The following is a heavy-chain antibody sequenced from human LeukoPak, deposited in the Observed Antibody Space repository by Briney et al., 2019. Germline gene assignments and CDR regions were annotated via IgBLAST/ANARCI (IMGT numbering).Heavy chain of an antibody. CDR3: ARDLYDSSGRDAFDI. V-gene: IGHV3-21*01. CDR2: ISSSSSYI. D-gene: IGHD3-22*01. J-gene: IGHJ3*02. Sequence: GGSLRLSCAASGFTFSSYSMNWVRQAPGEGLEWVSSISSSSSYIYYADSVKGRFTISRDNAKNSLYLQMNSLRAEDTAVYYCARDLYDSSGRDAFDIWGQGTMVTVSS. CDR1: GFTFSSYS.